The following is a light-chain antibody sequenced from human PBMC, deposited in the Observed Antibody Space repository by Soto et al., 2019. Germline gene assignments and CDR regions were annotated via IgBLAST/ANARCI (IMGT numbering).Light chain of an antibody. V-gene: IGLV2-14*01. J-gene: IGLJ2*01. Sequence: GVSTRFSGSKSGNTASLTISGLQAEDESDYYCSSYTVDSTVVFGGGNKLTVL. CDR3: SSYTVDSTVV.